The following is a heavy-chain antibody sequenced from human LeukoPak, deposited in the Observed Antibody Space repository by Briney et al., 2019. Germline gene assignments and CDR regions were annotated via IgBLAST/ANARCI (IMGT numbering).Heavy chain of an antibody. Sequence: KPSETLSFTCAVYGGSFSGYYWSWIRQPPGKGLEWIGEINHSGSTNYNPSLKSRVTISVDTSKNQFSLKLSSVTAADTAVYYCASPQSSTYYYGSGSYYTRAFDIWGQGTMVTVSS. CDR2: INHSGST. D-gene: IGHD3-10*01. CDR3: ASPQSSTYYYGSGSYYTRAFDI. J-gene: IGHJ3*02. CDR1: GGSFSGYY. V-gene: IGHV4-34*01.